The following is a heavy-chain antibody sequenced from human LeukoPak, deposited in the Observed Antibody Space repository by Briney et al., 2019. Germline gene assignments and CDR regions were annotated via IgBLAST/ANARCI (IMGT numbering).Heavy chain of an antibody. V-gene: IGHV3-20*04. Sequence: GTLRLSCAAFGFTFSSYGMSWVRPAPGKGLEWVSGINWNGGSTGYADSVKGRFTISRDNAKNSLYLQMNSLRAEDTALYYCAREDDYGDYGAFDIWGQGTMVTVSS. CDR1: GFTFSSYG. D-gene: IGHD4-17*01. CDR2: INWNGGST. CDR3: AREDDYGDYGAFDI. J-gene: IGHJ3*02.